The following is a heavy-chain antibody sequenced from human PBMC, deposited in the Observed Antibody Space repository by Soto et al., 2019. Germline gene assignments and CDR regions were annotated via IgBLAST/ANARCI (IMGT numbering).Heavy chain of an antibody. Sequence: QVQLVESGGGVVQPGRSLRLSCAASGFTFSSYGMHWVRQAPGEGLEWVAVISYDGSNKYYADSVKGRFTISRDNSKNTLYLQMDSPSAEDTAVYYCAKARGKEQLVWFDPWGQGTLVTVFS. CDR2: ISYDGSNK. D-gene: IGHD6-13*01. V-gene: IGHV3-30*18. CDR1: GFTFSSYG. CDR3: AKARGKEQLVWFDP. J-gene: IGHJ5*02.